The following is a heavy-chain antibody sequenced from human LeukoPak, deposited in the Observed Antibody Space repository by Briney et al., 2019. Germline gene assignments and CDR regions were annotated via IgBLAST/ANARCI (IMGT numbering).Heavy chain of an antibody. CDR1: GDSISSYH. CDR3: ARHEPGPYYFDC. V-gene: IGHV4-59*08. Sequence: SESLSLTCTVSGDSISSYHWSWIRRPPGKGLEWIGYIYDSGRTKYNPSLKSRVTISEDTSKNQFSLKLNSVTAADTAVYYCARHEPGPYYFDCWGQGTLVTVSS. J-gene: IGHJ4*02. CDR2: IYDSGRT. D-gene: IGHD7-27*01.